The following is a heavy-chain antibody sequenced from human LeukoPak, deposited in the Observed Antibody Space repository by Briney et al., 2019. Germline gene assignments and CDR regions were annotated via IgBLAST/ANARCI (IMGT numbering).Heavy chain of an antibody. Sequence: SETLSLTCTVSGGSISSNTYYWSWIRQPAGKGLEWIGRIYTSGSTNYNPSLKSRVTMSVDTSKNQFSLKLSSVTAADTAVYYCARDPQLRYGMDVWGQGTTVTVSS. D-gene: IGHD1-1*01. J-gene: IGHJ6*02. V-gene: IGHV4-61*02. CDR1: GGSISSNTYY. CDR3: ARDPQLRYGMDV. CDR2: IYTSGST.